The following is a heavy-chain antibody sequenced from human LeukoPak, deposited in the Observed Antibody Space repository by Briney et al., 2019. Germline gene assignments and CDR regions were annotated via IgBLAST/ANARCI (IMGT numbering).Heavy chain of an antibody. J-gene: IGHJ5*02. D-gene: IGHD3-10*01. CDR3: AKDRKPMVRGVMLFDP. V-gene: IGHV3-9*01. Sequence: GRSLRLSCAASGFSFDGYAMHWVRQVPGKGLEWVSGISWNSHGIGYADSVRGRFTISRDNAKNSLYLQMNSLRAEDTALYYCAKDRKPMVRGVMLFDPWGQGTLVTVSS. CDR1: GFSFDGYA. CDR2: ISWNSHGI.